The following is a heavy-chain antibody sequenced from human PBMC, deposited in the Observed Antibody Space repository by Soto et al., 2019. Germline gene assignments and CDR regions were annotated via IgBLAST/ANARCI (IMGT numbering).Heavy chain of an antibody. Sequence: SETLSLTCTVSGGSISSSSYYWGWIRQPPGKGLEWIGSIYYSGSTYYNPSLKSRVTISVDTSKNQFSLKLSSVTAADTAVYYCAGQDYYDSSCCTYFDYWGQGTLVTVSS. J-gene: IGHJ4*02. V-gene: IGHV4-39*01. CDR3: AGQDYYDSSCCTYFDY. CDR2: IYYSGST. D-gene: IGHD3-22*01. CDR1: GGSISSSSYY.